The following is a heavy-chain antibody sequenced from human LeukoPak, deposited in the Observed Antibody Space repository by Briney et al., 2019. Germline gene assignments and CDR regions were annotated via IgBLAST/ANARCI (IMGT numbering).Heavy chain of an antibody. J-gene: IGHJ3*02. CDR1: GFTFSSYV. CDR2: ISYDGSNK. D-gene: IGHD2-21*02. CDR3: ARGEVVTAMNAFNI. Sequence: PGGSLRLSCVASGFTFSSYVMHWVRQAPGKGLEWVAVISYDGSNKYYADSVKGRFTISRDNSKNTLYLQMNSLRAEDTAVYYCARGEVVTAMNAFNIWGKGTMVTVSS. V-gene: IGHV3-30-3*01.